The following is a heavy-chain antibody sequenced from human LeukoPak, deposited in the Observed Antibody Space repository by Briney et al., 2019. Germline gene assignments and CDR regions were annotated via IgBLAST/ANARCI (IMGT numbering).Heavy chain of an antibody. CDR3: ARDQGSSGFDWFDP. D-gene: IGHD6-6*01. V-gene: IGHV1-18*01. CDR1: RYTFTSYG. CDR2: ISAYNGNT. J-gene: IGHJ5*02. Sequence: ASVKVSCKASRYTFTSYGISWVRQAPGQGLEWMGWISAYNGNTNYAQKLQGRVTMTTDTSTSTAYMELRSLRSDDTAVYYCARDQGSSGFDWFDPWGQGTLVTVSS.